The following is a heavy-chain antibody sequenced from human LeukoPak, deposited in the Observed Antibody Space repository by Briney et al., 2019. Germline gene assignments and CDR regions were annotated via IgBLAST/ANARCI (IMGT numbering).Heavy chain of an antibody. J-gene: IGHJ4*02. D-gene: IGHD3-10*01. CDR3: ARAAPYYYGSGSYFLDY. CDR2: IYSGGST. Sequence: PGGSLRLSCAASGFTVSSNYMSWVRQAPGKGLEWVSIIYSGGSTFYADSVKGRFTISRDNSKNTLYLQMNGLRAEDTAVYYCARAAPYYYGSGSYFLDYWGQGTLVTVSS. CDR1: GFTVSSNY. V-gene: IGHV3-53*01.